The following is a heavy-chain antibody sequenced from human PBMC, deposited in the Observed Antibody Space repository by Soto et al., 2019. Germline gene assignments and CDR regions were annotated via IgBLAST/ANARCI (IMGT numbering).Heavy chain of an antibody. CDR3: VRDRALDSSGHWFDT. Sequence: PSETLSLTCTVSGRPVGSDGYYWTWIRQHPGRGLEWIGYIYHIGSPYYNPSLENRVTISLDTAKNQFSLNLTSVTAADTAIYYCVRDRALDSSGHWFDTWGQGTLVTVSS. CDR1: GRPVGSDGYY. J-gene: IGHJ5*02. CDR2: IYHIGSP. V-gene: IGHV4-31*03. D-gene: IGHD3-22*01.